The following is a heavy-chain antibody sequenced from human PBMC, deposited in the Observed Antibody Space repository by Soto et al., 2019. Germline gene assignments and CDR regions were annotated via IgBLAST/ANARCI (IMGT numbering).Heavy chain of an antibody. D-gene: IGHD2-8*01. Sequence: LRLSCAASGFTFSTYDMHWVRQATGKGLEWVSAIGTIRDTYYLDSVKGRFTISRENAKSSVYLQMNSLRAGDTAVYYCARGRSNQYESSPPPKFDPWGRGTLVTVSS. J-gene: IGHJ5*02. CDR3: ARGRSNQYESSPPPKFDP. CDR2: IGTIRDT. CDR1: GFTFSTYD. V-gene: IGHV3-13*01.